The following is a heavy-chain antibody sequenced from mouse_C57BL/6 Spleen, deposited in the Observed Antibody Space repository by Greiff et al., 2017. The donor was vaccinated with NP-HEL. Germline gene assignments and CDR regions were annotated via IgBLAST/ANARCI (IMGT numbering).Heavy chain of an antibody. J-gene: IGHJ4*01. CDR3: ARGDTTVVAYYYAMDY. CDR2: IYPGDGDT. V-gene: IGHV1-82*01. CDR1: GYAFSSSW. Sequence: QVQLQQSGPELVKPGASVKISCKASGYAFSSSWMNWVKQRPGKGLEWIGRIYPGDGDTNYNGKFKGKATLTADKSSSTAYMQLSSLTSEDSAVYFCARGDTTVVAYYYAMDYWGQGTLVTVSS. D-gene: IGHD1-1*01.